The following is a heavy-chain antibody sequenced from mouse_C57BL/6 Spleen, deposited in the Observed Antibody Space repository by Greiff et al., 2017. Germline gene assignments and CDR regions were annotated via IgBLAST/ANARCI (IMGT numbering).Heavy chain of an antibody. D-gene: IGHD2-4*01. CDR2: ISNLAYSI. Sequence: EVKLQESGGGLVQPGGSLKLSCAASGFTFSDYGMAWVRQAPRKGPEWVAFISNLAYSIYYADTVTGRFTISRENAKNTLYLEMSSLRSEDTAMYYCARHDDYDDYYAMDYWGQGTSVTVSS. J-gene: IGHJ4*01. V-gene: IGHV5-15*01. CDR1: GFTFSDYG. CDR3: ARHDDYDDYYAMDY.